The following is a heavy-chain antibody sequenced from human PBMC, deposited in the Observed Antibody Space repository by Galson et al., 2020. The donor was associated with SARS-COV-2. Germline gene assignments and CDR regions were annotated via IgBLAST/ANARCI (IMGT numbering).Heavy chain of an antibody. D-gene: IGHD5-12*01. CDR3: ARVYRGYTGVPGGMDV. J-gene: IGHJ6*02. CDR2: IYYSGST. CDR1: GGSISSGGYY. V-gene: IGHV4-31*03. Sequence: SETLSLTCTVSGGSISSGGYYWSWIRQHPGKGLEWIGYIYYSGSTYYNPSLKSRVTISVDTSKNQFSLKLSSVTAADTAVYYCARVYRGYTGVPGGMDVWGQGTRVTVSS.